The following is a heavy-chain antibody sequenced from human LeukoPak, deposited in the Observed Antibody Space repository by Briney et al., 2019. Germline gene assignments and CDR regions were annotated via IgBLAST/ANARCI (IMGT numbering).Heavy chain of an antibody. V-gene: IGHV4-34*01. J-gene: IGHJ4*02. CDR1: GGSFSGYY. CDR2: INHSGST. Sequence: SETLSLTCAVYGGSFSGYYWSWIRQPPGKGLEWIGEINHSGSTNYNPSLKSRVTISVNTSKNQFSLKLSSVTAADTAVYYWGRPIKGYWGQETLFTVSS. CDR3: GRPIKGY.